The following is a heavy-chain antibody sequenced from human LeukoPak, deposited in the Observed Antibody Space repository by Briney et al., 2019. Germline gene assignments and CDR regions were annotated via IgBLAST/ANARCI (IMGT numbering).Heavy chain of an antibody. Sequence: GGSLRLSCAASGFTFSSYAMSWVRQAPGKGLEWVSAISGSGGSTYYADSVKGRFTISRDNSKNTLYLQMNSLRAEDTAVYYCAKDLRYSTTPYNWFDPWGQGTLVTVSS. V-gene: IGHV3-23*01. J-gene: IGHJ5*02. D-gene: IGHD3-9*01. CDR2: ISGSGGST. CDR3: AKDLRYSTTPYNWFDP. CDR1: GFTFSSYA.